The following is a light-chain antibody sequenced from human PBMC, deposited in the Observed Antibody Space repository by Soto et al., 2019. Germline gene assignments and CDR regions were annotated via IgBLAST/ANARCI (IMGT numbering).Light chain of an antibody. CDR1: QGNRHY. CDR2: AAS. Sequence: IPINQSPSSPSSSVGDRVTIHCSASQGNRHYLAWFQQKPGKAPKSLIYAASSLQSGVPSNFSGSGSGTDFTLTISSLQPEDFATYYCQQYNSCFTFGGGTKVEIK. V-gene: IGKV1-16*02. J-gene: IGKJ4*01. CDR3: QQYNSCFT.